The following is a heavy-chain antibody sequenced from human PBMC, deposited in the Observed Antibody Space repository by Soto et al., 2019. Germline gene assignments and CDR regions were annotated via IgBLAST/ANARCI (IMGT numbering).Heavy chain of an antibody. D-gene: IGHD6-13*01. CDR2: INAGNGNT. CDR1: GYTFTSYA. V-gene: IGHV1-3*01. Sequence: VSVKVSCKASGYTFTSYAMHWVRQAPGQRLEWMGWINAGNGNTKYSQKFQGRVTITRDTSASTAYMELSSLRSEDTAVYYCARTLLDSSSWRTNWFDPWGQGTLVTVSS. CDR3: ARTLLDSSSWRTNWFDP. J-gene: IGHJ5*02.